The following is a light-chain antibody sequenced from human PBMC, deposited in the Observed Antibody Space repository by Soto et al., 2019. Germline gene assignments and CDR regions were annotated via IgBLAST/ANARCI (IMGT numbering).Light chain of an antibody. CDR3: SSYTSSSTYV. CDR1: SSDVGGYNY. J-gene: IGLJ1*01. Sequence: QSALTQPASVSGSPGQSITISCTGTSSDVGGYNYVSWYQQHPGKAPKLMIYEVSNRPSGVSNRFSGSKSGNTASLTISGLAAEDEADYYWSSYTSSSTYVFGTGTKLTVL. CDR2: EVS. V-gene: IGLV2-14*01.